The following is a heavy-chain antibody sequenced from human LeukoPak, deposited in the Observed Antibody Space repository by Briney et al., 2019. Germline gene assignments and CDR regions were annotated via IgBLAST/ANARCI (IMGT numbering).Heavy chain of an antibody. CDR2: ISTGSTYI. CDR3: AKDRVFGVVIPYYMDV. V-gene: IGHV3-21*04. J-gene: IGHJ6*03. Sequence: GGSLRLSCAASGFTFSNYNMNWVRQAPGKGLEWVSSISTGSTYIYYAETVKGRFTISRDNAKNTVYVHMNSLRAEDTAVYYCAKDRVFGVVIPYYMDVWGKGTTVTVSS. D-gene: IGHD3-3*01. CDR1: GFTFSNYN.